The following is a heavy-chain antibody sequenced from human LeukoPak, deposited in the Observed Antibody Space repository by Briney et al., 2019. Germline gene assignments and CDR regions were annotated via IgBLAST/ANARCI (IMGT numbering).Heavy chain of an antibody. CDR1: GYTLTELS. CDR3: ARVLVTTVVMEGYFDY. J-gene: IGHJ4*02. V-gene: IGHV1-24*01. D-gene: IGHD4-23*01. CDR2: FNPEDGET. Sequence: GASVKVSCKVSGYTLTELSMYWVRQAPGKGLEWMGGFNPEDGETIYAQKFQGRVTMTEDTSTDTAYMELSSLRSEDTAVYYCARVLVTTVVMEGYFDYWGQGTLVTVSS.